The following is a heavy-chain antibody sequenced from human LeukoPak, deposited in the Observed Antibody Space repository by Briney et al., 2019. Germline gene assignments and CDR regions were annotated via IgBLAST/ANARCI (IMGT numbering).Heavy chain of an antibody. Sequence: AESLKISCKGSGYSFTSYCIGWLRQMPGKGLEWMGIIYPGDSDTRYSPSFQGQVTISADKSISTAYLQWSSLKASDTAMYYCARLLEGYYDSSGYFDYWGQGTLVTVSS. CDR2: IYPGDSDT. D-gene: IGHD3-22*01. CDR3: ARLLEGYYDSSGYFDY. CDR1: GYSFTSYC. V-gene: IGHV5-51*01. J-gene: IGHJ4*02.